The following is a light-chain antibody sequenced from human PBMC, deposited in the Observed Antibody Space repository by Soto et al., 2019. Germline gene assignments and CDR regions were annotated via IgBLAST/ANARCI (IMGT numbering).Light chain of an antibody. CDR2: RAS. CDR1: QSVRDN. J-gene: IGKJ2*01. V-gene: IGKV3-15*01. Sequence: EIVLTQSPATLAVSPGEGATLSCRASQSVRDNLAWYQQKPGQAPRLLIYRASTRATGVPARFSGSGSGTEFTLTISSLQSEDVSVYFCQHYNFWPHTFGQGTKVDIK. CDR3: QHYNFWPHT.